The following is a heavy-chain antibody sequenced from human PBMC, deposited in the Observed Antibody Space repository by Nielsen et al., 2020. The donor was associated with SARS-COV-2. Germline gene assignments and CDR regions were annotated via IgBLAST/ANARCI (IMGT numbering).Heavy chain of an antibody. J-gene: IGHJ6*02. CDR1: GFTFSSYA. D-gene: IGHD1-26*01. CDR3: AREGESYYGMDV. Sequence: GGSLRLSCAASGFTFSSYAMSWVRQAPGKGLEWVSVIYSGGSSTYYADSVKGRFTISRDNSKNTLYLQMNSLRAEDTAVYYCAREGESYYGMDVWGQGTTVTVSS. CDR2: IYSGGSST. V-gene: IGHV3-23*03.